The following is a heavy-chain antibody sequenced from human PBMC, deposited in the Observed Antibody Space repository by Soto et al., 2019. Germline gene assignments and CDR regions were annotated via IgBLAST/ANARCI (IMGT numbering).Heavy chain of an antibody. D-gene: IGHD6-6*01. CDR3: ARWADSSSDYYGMDV. Sequence: PWGSLRPSCAASGFTFSSYWMHWVRQAPGKGLVWVSRINSDGSSTSYADSVKGRFTISRDNAKNTLYLQMNSLRAEDTAVYYCARWADSSSDYYGMDVWGQGTTVTVSS. J-gene: IGHJ6*02. V-gene: IGHV3-74*01. CDR2: INSDGSST. CDR1: GFTFSSYW.